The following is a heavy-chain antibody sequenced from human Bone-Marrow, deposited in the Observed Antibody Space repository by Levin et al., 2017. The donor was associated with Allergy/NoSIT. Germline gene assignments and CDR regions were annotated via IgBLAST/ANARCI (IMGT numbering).Heavy chain of an antibody. CDR3: ARVTADDGMDV. V-gene: IGHV3-30*04. Sequence: PGGSLRLSCVAIGFTFRGYTMDWVRQAPGKGREWVPRISYDGRNKYQADSVRGRFTISRDNSMDRLYLQMNSLRPEDTAVYYCARVTADDGMDVWGQGTTVTVSS. CDR2: ISYDGRNK. J-gene: IGHJ6*02. D-gene: IGHD1-14*01. CDR1: GFTFRGYT.